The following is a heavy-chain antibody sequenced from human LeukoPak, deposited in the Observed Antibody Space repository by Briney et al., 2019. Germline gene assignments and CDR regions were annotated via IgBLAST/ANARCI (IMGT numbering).Heavy chain of an antibody. CDR2: IKQDGSEK. CDR1: GFTFSSYW. D-gene: IGHD5-12*01. Sequence: PGGSLRLSCAASGFTFSSYWMSWVRQAPGKGLEWVANIKQDGSEKYYVDSVKGRSTISRDNAKNSLYLQMNSLRAEDTAVYYCARDRGGWLRFFEPVFDYWGQGTLVTVSS. V-gene: IGHV3-7*01. J-gene: IGHJ4*02. CDR3: ARDRGGWLRFFEPVFDY.